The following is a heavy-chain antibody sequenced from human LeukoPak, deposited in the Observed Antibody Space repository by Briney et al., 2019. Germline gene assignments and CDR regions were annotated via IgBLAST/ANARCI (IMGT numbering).Heavy chain of an antibody. CDR1: GGSISSGGYY. CDR2: IYYSGST. Sequence: SETLSLTCTVSGGSISSGGYYWSWIRQPPGKGLEWIGYIYYSGSTNYNPSLKSRVTISVDTSKNQFSLKLSSVTAADTAVYYCARGGGSGWTFGAFGIWGQGTMVTVSS. J-gene: IGHJ3*02. V-gene: IGHV4-61*08. CDR3: ARGGGSGWTFGAFGI. D-gene: IGHD6-19*01.